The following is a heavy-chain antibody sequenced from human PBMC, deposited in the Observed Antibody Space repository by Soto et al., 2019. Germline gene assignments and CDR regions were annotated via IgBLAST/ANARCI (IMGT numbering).Heavy chain of an antibody. CDR2: ISGSGGST. CDR3: AKTSGIAAAAGIRPFDY. V-gene: IGHV3-23*01. Sequence: SLRLSCAASGFTFSSYAMSWVRQAPGKGLEWVSAISGSGGSTYYADSVKGRFTISRDNSKNTLYLQMNSLRAEDTAVYYCAKTSGIAAAAGIRPFDYWGQGTLVTVSS. J-gene: IGHJ4*02. CDR1: GFTFSSYA. D-gene: IGHD6-13*01.